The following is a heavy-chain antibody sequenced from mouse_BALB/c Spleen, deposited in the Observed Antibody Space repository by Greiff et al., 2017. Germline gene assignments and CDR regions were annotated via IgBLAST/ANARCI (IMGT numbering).Heavy chain of an antibody. V-gene: IGHV5-9-4*01. CDR3: AFETARASMDY. D-gene: IGHD3-2*01. J-gene: IGHJ4*01. CDR1: GFTFSSYA. CDR2: ISSGGSYT. Sequence: EVQLVESGGGLVKPGGSLKLSCAASGFTFSSYAMSWVRQSPEKRLEWVAEISSGGSYTYYPDTVTGRFTISRDNAKNTLYLEMSSLRSEDTAMYYCAFETARASMDYWGQGTSVTVSS.